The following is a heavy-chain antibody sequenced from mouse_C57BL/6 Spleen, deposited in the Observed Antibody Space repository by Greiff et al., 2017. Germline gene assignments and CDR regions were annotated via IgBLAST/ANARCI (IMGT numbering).Heavy chain of an antibody. CDR3: VRHSHWDVLDY. V-gene: IGHV10-1*01. CDR1: GFSFNTYA. J-gene: IGHJ2*01. Sequence: EVQLVESGGGLVQPKGSLKLSCAASGFSFNTYAMNWVRQAPGKGLEWVARIRSKSNNYATYYADSVKDRFTISRDDSESMLYLQMNNLKTEDTAMYYCVRHSHWDVLDYWGQGTTLTVSS. CDR2: IRSKSNNYAT. D-gene: IGHD4-1*01.